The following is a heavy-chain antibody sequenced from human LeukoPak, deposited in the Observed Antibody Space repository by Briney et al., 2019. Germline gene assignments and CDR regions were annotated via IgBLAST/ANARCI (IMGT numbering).Heavy chain of an antibody. CDR3: ARLRITGTTDY. D-gene: IGHD1-7*01. CDR2: INHSGST. CDR1: GGSLSGYY. V-gene: IGHV4-34*01. J-gene: IGHJ4*02. Sequence: SETLSLTCAVYGGSLSGYYWSWIRQPPGKGLEWIGEINHSGSTNYNPSLKSRVTISVDTSKNQFSLKLSSVTAADTAVYYCARLRITGTTDYWGQGTLVTVSS.